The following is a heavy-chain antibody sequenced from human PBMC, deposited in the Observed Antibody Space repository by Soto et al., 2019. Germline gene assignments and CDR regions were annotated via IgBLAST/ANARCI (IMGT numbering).Heavy chain of an antibody. CDR1: GFTFSSYA. CDR3: AKRDSRFSSGFGNFDY. CDR2: IVPGGGYT. D-gene: IGHD6-19*01. J-gene: IGHJ4*02. Sequence: GGSLRLSCAASGFTFSSYAMNWVRQAPGTGLEWVSTIVPGGGYTYYADSVKGRFTISRDNSKNTLYLQMNSLRAEDTAVYYCAKRDSRFSSGFGNFDYWGQGTQVTVSS. V-gene: IGHV3-23*01.